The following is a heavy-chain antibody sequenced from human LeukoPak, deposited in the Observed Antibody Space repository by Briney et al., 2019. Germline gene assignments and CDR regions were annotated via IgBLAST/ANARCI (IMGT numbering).Heavy chain of an antibody. Sequence: GGSLRLSCAASKFTFSDYWMHWVRQAPGTGPVWVALINSDGSTTNYGDSVQGRFTISRGKAKNTLFLQMNSLRAEDTAVYYCARAGYYRFDYWGQGALVTVSS. CDR3: ARAGYYRFDY. CDR1: KFTFSDYW. J-gene: IGHJ4*02. D-gene: IGHD3-22*01. V-gene: IGHV3-74*01. CDR2: INSDGSTT.